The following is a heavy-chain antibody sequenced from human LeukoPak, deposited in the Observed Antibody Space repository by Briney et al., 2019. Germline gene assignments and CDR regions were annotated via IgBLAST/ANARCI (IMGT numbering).Heavy chain of an antibody. Sequence: GGSLRLSCAASGFTFSSYGMHWVRQAPGKGLEWVAFIRYDGSNKYYADSVKGRFTISRDNSKNTLYLQMNSLRAEDTAVYYCARGIVVVPAAIGYWGQGTLVTVSS. D-gene: IGHD2-2*02. CDR3: ARGIVVVPAAIGY. CDR1: GFTFSSYG. CDR2: IRYDGSNK. V-gene: IGHV3-30*02. J-gene: IGHJ4*02.